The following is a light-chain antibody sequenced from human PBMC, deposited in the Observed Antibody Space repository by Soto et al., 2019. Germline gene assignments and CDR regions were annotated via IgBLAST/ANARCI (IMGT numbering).Light chain of an antibody. CDR2: SNN. CDR1: SSNIGSNT. J-gene: IGLJ1*01. V-gene: IGLV1-44*01. Sequence: QSALTQPPSASGTPGQRVTISCSGSSSNIGSNTVNWYQQLPGTAPTLLIYSNNQRPSGVPDRFSGSKSGTSASLAISGLQYEDEADYYCAAWDDSLNVYVFGTGTKVTVL. CDR3: AAWDDSLNVYV.